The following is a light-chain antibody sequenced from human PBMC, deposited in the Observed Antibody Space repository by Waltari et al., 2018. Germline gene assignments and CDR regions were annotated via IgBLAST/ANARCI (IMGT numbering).Light chain of an antibody. J-gene: IGLJ1*01. CDR3: QSYDSSLSGYV. CDR1: SSNIAAGYD. V-gene: IGLV1-40*01. CDR2: GNS. Sequence: QSVLTQPPPVSGAPGQRVTISCPGSSSNIAAGYDVHWYQQLPGTAPKLLIYGNSNRPSGVPDRFSGSKSGTSASLAITGLQAEDEADYYCQSYDSSLSGYVFGTGTKVTVL.